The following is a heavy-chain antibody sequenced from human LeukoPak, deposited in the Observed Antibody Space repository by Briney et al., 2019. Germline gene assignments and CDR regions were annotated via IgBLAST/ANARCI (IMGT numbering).Heavy chain of an antibody. J-gene: IGHJ3*01. D-gene: IGHD3-10*01. CDR2: IHSGGNT. CDR1: GFTFSSYW. Sequence: GGSLRLSCAASGFTFSSYWMHWVHQAPGKGLVWVSVIHSGGNTDYADSVKGRFTISRDNSKNTLYLQMNSLRVEDTAVYYCAREMFYYGSASYALDVWGQGTMVAVSS. V-gene: IGHV3-53*01. CDR3: AREMFYYGSASYALDV.